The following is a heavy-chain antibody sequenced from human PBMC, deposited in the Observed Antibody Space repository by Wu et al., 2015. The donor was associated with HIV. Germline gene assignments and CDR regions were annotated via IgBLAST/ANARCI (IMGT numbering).Heavy chain of an antibody. D-gene: IGHD1-26*01. CDR1: GYTLTKLS. J-gene: IGHJ1*01. CDR2: FDPEGGKI. V-gene: IGHV1-24*01. CDR3: ATKPRDIWSIGLQH. Sequence: GAEVKKPGASVKVSCKVSGYTLTKLSIHWVRQAPGKGLEWMGGFDPEGGKIIYAQKFQGRVIMTEDTSTNTAYLGLSSLTSEDTAVFYCATKPRDIWSIGLQHWGQGTLVTVYS.